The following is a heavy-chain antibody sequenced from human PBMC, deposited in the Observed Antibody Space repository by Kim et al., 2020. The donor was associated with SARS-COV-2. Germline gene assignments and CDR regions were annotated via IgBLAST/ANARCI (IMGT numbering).Heavy chain of an antibody. CDR3: AKDPVAKAHYYYGMDV. J-gene: IGHJ6*02. D-gene: IGHD2-15*01. V-gene: IGHV3-30*02. Sequence: DSVKGRFTISRDNSKNTLYLQMNSLRAEDTAVYYCAKDPVAKAHYYYGMDVWGQGTTVTVSS.